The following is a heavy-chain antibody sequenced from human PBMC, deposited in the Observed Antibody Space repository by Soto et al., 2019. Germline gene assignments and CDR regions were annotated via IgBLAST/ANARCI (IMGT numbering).Heavy chain of an antibody. Sequence: SETLSLTCTVSGGSISSGGYYWSWIRQHPGKGLERIGYIYYSGSTYYNPSLKSRVTISVDTSKNQFSLKLSSVTAADTAVYYCARGYSRSSGSFDYWGQGTLVTVSS. J-gene: IGHJ4*02. CDR2: IYYSGST. CDR1: GGSISSGGYY. V-gene: IGHV4-31*03. D-gene: IGHD6-6*01. CDR3: ARGYSRSSGSFDY.